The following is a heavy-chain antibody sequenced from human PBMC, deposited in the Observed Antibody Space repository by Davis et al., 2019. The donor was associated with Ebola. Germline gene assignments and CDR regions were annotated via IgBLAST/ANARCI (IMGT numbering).Heavy chain of an antibody. J-gene: IGHJ4*02. CDR2: ISSDGSSI. D-gene: IGHD3/OR15-3a*01. V-gene: IGHV3-30*18. Sequence: PGGSLRLSCAASGFTFRTYGMHWVRQAPGKGLEWVGIISSDGSSIFYSESVKGRFTISRDNSKNTLYLQVDSLRVEDTAVYYCAKEPFWTGYYDYWGQGTLVTVSS. CDR1: GFTFRTYG. CDR3: AKEPFWTGYYDY.